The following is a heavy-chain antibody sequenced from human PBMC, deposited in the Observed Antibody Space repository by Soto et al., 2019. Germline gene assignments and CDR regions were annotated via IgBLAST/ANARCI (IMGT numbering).Heavy chain of an antibody. J-gene: IGHJ4*02. Sequence: QVQLVQSGAEVKKPGASVKVSCKASGYTFTSYGISWVRQAPGQGLEWMGWISAYNGNTNYAQKLQGRGTMTTDTTTSTSDSEMESLSSGYTAVYDYARASRYPEPGPSDYWGQGTLVTVSS. CDR1: GYTFTSYG. CDR3: ARASRYPEPGPSDY. CDR2: ISAYNGNT. D-gene: IGHD2-2*01. V-gene: IGHV1-18*01.